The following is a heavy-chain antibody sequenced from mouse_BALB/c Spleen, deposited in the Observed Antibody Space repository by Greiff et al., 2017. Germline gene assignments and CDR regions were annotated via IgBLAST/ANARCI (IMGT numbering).Heavy chain of an antibody. D-gene: IGHD1-1*01. CDR2: INPYNDGT. V-gene: IGHV1-14*01. J-gene: IGHJ4*01. Sequence: VQLQQSGPELVKPGASVKMSCKASGYTFTSYVMHWVKQKPGQGLEWIGYINPYNDGTKYNEKFKGKATLTSDKSSSTAYMELSSLTSEDSAVYYCAREGNYGSRDYAMDYWGQGTSVTVSS. CDR3: AREGNYGSRDYAMDY. CDR1: GYTFTSYV.